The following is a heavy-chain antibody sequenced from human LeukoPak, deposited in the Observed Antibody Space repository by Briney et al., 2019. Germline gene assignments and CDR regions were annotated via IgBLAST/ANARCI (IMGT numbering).Heavy chain of an antibody. Sequence: GRSLRLSCAASGFTFSSYPMHWVRQAPGKGLEWVALISYDGSNKYYADSVKGRFTIARDNSKNTLYLQMNSLRAEDTAVYYCASCITARRNYYYYMDFWGKGTTVTVSS. CDR1: GFTFSSYP. J-gene: IGHJ6*03. V-gene: IGHV3-30-3*01. CDR3: ASCITARRNYYYYMDF. D-gene: IGHD6-6*01. CDR2: ISYDGSNK.